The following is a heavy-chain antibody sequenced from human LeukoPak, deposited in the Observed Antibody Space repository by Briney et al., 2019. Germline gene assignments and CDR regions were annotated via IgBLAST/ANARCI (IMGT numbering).Heavy chain of an antibody. Sequence: GGSLRLSCEASGVSFSGSVIHWVRQAPGKGLEWVGRIRSNANNYATSYAESTKGRFIISRDDSKNTAYLQMNSLKIEDTATYFCTGAVTLRGGLISDHWGQGTLVIVTS. CDR2: IRSNANNYAT. CDR3: TGAVTLRGGLISDH. D-gene: IGHD3-16*01. J-gene: IGHJ4*02. V-gene: IGHV3-73*01. CDR1: GVSFSGSV.